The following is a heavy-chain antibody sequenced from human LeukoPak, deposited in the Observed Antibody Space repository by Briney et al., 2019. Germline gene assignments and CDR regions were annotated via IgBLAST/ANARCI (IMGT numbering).Heavy chain of an antibody. J-gene: IGHJ4*02. Sequence: SETLSLTCTVSGGSISSYYWSWIRQPPGKGLEWIGYIYYSGSTNYNPSLKSRVTISVDTSKNQFSPKVSSVTAADTAVYYCARVRSSSWYYFDYWGQGTLVTVSS. CDR3: ARVRSSSWYYFDY. V-gene: IGHV4-59*01. CDR2: IYYSGST. CDR1: GGSISSYY. D-gene: IGHD6-13*01.